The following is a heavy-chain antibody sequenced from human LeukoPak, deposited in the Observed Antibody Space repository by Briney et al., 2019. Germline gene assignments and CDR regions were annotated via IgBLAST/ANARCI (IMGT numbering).Heavy chain of an antibody. D-gene: IGHD3-16*02. CDR3: ARSLVARYYYYMDV. CDR2: INHSGST. V-gene: IGHV4-34*01. Sequence: SETLSLTCAAYGGSFSGYYWSWIRQPPGKGLEWIGEINHSGSTNYNPSLKSRVTISVDTSKNQFSLKLSSVTAADTAVYYCARSLVARYYYYMDVWGKGTTVTISS. J-gene: IGHJ6*03. CDR1: GGSFSGYY.